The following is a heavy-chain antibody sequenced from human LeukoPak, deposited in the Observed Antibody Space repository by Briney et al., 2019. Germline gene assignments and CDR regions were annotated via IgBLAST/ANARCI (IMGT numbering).Heavy chain of an antibody. CDR1: GGSISSGDYY. CDR2: IYYSGST. Sequence: SETLSLTCTVSGGSISSGDYYWSWIRQPPGKGLEWIGYIYYSGSTYYNPSLKSRVTISVDTSKNQFSLKLSSVTAADTAVYYCATYVVTAIPYYFDYWGQGTLVTVSS. CDR3: ATYVVTAIPYYFDY. J-gene: IGHJ4*02. V-gene: IGHV4-30-4*01. D-gene: IGHD2-21*02.